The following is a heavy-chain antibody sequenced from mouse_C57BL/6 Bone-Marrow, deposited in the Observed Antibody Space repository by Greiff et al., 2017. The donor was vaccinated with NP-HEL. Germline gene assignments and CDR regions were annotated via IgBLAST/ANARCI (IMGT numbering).Heavy chain of an antibody. D-gene: IGHD1-1*01. Sequence: VQLQQPGAELVRPGASVKLSCTASGFTITDDYMHWVKQRPEQGLEWIGWIAPENGDTEYASKFQGKATITADTSSNTAYLQLSSLTSEDTAVDYCTTYYYGKGSYDMDYWGQGTSVTVSS. J-gene: IGHJ4*01. CDR1: GFTITDDY. CDR2: IAPENGDT. CDR3: TTYYYGKGSYDMDY. V-gene: IGHV14-4*01.